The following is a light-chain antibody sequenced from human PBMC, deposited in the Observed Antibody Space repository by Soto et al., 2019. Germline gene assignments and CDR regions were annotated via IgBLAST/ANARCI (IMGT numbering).Light chain of an antibody. J-gene: IGLJ3*02. Sequence: QAVVTQEPSLTVSPGGTVTLTCGSSTGAVTSGHYPYWFQQKPGQAPRTLIYSISNKHSWTPARFSGSLLGDKAALTLSGVQPEDEAEYYCLLYYGGAQVFGGGTKLTVL. CDR3: LLYYGGAQV. CDR2: SIS. CDR1: TGAVTSGHY. V-gene: IGLV7-43*01.